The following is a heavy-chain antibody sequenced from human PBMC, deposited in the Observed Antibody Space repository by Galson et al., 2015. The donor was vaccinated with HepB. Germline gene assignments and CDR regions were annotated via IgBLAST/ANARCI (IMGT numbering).Heavy chain of an antibody. V-gene: IGHV4-39*01. D-gene: IGHD2-8*01. CDR3: ARPLVLNGRFTPGVGPFHI. CDR1: GVSISGGQYY. CDR2: IYYGGRT. Sequence: ETLSLTCAVSGVSISGGQYYWGWIRQSPTKGLEWIGSIYYGGRTYFSPSFQSRVAMSVDTSKNQLSLTLSSVTAADTAVYYCARPLVLNGRFTPGVGPFHIWGHGAMVTVSA. J-gene: IGHJ3*02.